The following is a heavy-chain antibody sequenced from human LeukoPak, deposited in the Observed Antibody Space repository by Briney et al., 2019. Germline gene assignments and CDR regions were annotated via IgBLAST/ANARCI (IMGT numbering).Heavy chain of an antibody. J-gene: IGHJ4*02. CDR3: ARGVATPSDY. V-gene: IGHV4-34*01. D-gene: IGHD5-12*01. CDR1: GGSLSGYF. CDR2: INHSRST. Sequence: KASETLSLTCAAYGGSLSGYFWNWVRQPPGKGLEWIGEINHSRSTIYNPSLKSRVTISVDTSTNQFSLKLSPVTAADTAVYYCARGVATPSDYWGQGALVTVSS.